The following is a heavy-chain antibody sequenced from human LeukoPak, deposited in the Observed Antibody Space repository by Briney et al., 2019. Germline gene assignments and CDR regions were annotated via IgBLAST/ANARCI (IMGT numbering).Heavy chain of an antibody. CDR1: GFTFSSYA. D-gene: IGHD3-10*01. Sequence: PGGSLRLSCAASGFTFSSYAMHWVRQAPGKGLEWGAVISFDGSNKYYADPVKGRFTISRDNSKNTLYLQMNSLRAEDTAVYYCAREGEYYYGSGSFPYGMDVWGQGTTVTVSS. V-gene: IGHV3-30-3*01. CDR3: AREGEYYYGSGSFPYGMDV. J-gene: IGHJ6*02. CDR2: ISFDGSNK.